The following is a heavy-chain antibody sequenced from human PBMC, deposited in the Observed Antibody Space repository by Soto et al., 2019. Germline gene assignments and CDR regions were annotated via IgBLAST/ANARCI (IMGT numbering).Heavy chain of an antibody. V-gene: IGHV4-31*03. J-gene: IGHJ4*02. CDR3: SRGPYDYVWGSYRDLGFDY. CDR2: VFNIETT. Sequence: SETLSLTCSITGGSFSRPGSYWGWMRQIPGRGLEWIGHVFNIETTRYTLPLRTRLTMSIDTSANQFSLKLSSVTAADTAVYYCSRGPYDYVWGSYRDLGFDYWGQGTLVTVSS. D-gene: IGHD3-16*02. CDR1: GGSFSRPGSY.